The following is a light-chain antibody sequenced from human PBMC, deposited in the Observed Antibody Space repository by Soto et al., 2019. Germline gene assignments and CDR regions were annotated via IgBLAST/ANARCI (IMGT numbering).Light chain of an antibody. J-gene: IGLJ1*01. Sequence: QSALTQPASVSGSPGQSITTSCTGTSSDVDIYNYVSWYQQHPGKAPKLIIYEVTKRPSGVPDRFSGSKSGNTASLTVSGLQTEDEAEYYCSSYAGSNTLVFGTGTKVTV. CDR2: EVT. CDR1: SSDVDIYNY. V-gene: IGLV2-8*01. CDR3: SSYAGSNTLV.